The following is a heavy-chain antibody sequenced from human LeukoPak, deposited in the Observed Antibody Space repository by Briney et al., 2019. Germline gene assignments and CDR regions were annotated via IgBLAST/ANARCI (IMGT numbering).Heavy chain of an antibody. CDR1: GYIFTSYG. D-gene: IGHD3-10*01. CDR3: ARDKGSGSYYNWFDP. V-gene: IGHV1-18*01. CDR2: ISAYNGNT. J-gene: IGHJ5*02. Sequence: ASVKVSCKASGYIFTSYGISWVRQAPGQGLEWMGWISAYNGNTNYAQKLQGRVTMTTDTSTSTAYMELRSLRSDDTAVYYCARDKGSGSYYNWFDPWGQGTLVTVSS.